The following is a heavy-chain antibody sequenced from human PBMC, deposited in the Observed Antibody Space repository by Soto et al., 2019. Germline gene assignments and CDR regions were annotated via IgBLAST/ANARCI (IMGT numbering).Heavy chain of an antibody. V-gene: IGHV3-15*07. CDR3: TTESDQDGYYYYGMDV. CDR1: GFTFSNAW. D-gene: IGHD4-17*01. CDR2: IKSKTDGGTT. J-gene: IGHJ6*02. Sequence: GGSLRLSCAASGFTFSNAWMNWVRQAPGKGLEWVGRIKSKTDGGTTDYAAPVKGRFTISRDDSKNTLYLQMNSLKTEDTAVYYCTTESDQDGYYYYGMDVWGQGTTVTVSS.